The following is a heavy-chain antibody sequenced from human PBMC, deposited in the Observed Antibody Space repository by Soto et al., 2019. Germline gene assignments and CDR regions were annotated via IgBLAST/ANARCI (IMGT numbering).Heavy chain of an antibody. D-gene: IGHD3-22*01. CDR3: ASPYYYDSSGYYNSDY. V-gene: IGHV4-39*01. CDR2: IYYSGST. Sequence: PSETLSLTCTVSGNSISSGDYYWSWIRQPPGKGLEWIGSIYYSGSTYYNPSLKSRVTISVDTSKNQFSLKLSSVTAADTAVYYCASPYYYDSSGYYNSDYWGQGTLVTVSS. CDR1: GNSISSGDYY. J-gene: IGHJ4*02.